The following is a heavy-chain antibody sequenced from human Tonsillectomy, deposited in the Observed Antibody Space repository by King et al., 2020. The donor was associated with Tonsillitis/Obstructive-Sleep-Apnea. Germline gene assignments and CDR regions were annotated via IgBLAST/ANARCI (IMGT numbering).Heavy chain of an antibody. CDR1: GFTFSSYA. J-gene: IGHJ4*02. Sequence: DVQLVESGGGLVQPGGSLRLSCAASGFTFSSYAMSWVRQAPGKGLEWVSAISGSGGSTYYADSVKGRFPISRDNSKNTLYLQMNSLRAEATAVYYCAKSFRAAVTQWIDYWGQGTLVTVSS. V-gene: IGHV3-23*04. CDR3: AKSFRAAVTQWIDY. D-gene: IGHD4-23*01. CDR2: ISGSGGST.